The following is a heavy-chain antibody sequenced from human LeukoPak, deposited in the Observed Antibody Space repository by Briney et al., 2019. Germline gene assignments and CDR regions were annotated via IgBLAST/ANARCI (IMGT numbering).Heavy chain of an antibody. V-gene: IGHV3-23*01. CDR3: AKGSGSYWDYYYGMDV. D-gene: IGHD1-26*01. J-gene: IGHJ6*02. Sequence: TGGSLRLSCAASGFTFSSYAMSWVRQAPGKGLEWVSAISGSGGSTYYADSVKGRFTISRDNSKNTLYLQMNSLRAEDTAVYYCAKGSGSYWDYYYGMDVWGQGTTVTVSS. CDR2: ISGSGGST. CDR1: GFTFSSYA.